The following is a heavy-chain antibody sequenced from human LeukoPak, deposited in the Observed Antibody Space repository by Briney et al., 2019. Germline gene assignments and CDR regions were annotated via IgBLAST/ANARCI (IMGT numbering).Heavy chain of an antibody. CDR1: GFTFSSYE. V-gene: IGHV3-48*03. CDR3: ARICAGGCFDY. Sequence: PGGSLRLSCAASGFTFSSYEMNWVRQAPGKGLEWVSYISSSGRTIYYADSVKGRFTISRDNARNSLDLQMNSLRGEDTAVYYCARICAGGCFDYWGQGTLVTVSS. D-gene: IGHD2-8*01. J-gene: IGHJ4*02. CDR2: ISSSGRTI.